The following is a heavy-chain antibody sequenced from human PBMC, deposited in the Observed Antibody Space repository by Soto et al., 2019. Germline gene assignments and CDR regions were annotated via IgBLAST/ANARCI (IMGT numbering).Heavy chain of an antibody. D-gene: IGHD2-8*02. CDR2: IIPVFGTT. Sequence: GASVKVSCKASGGTFNNYVFIWVRQAPGQGLEWMGGIIPVFGTTNYAQKFHGRLTITADESTSTAYMELNNLISDDTAIYYCASGHYSGTGAFPYWGQGTLVTVSS. J-gene: IGHJ4*02. V-gene: IGHV1-69*13. CDR1: GGTFNNYV. CDR3: ASGHYSGTGAFPY.